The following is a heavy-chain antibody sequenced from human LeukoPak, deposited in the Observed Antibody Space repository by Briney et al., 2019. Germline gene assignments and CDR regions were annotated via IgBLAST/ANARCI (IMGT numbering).Heavy chain of an antibody. CDR2: IYYSGST. Sequence: SETLSLTCAVSGGSISSYYWSWIRQPPGKGLEWIGYIYYSGSTNYNPSLKSRVTISVDTSKNQFSLKLSSVTAADTAVYYCARTYYDFWSGSQTLYFDYWGQGTLVTVSS. V-gene: IGHV4-59*01. J-gene: IGHJ4*02. CDR1: GGSISSYY. CDR3: ARTYYDFWSGSQTLYFDY. D-gene: IGHD3-3*01.